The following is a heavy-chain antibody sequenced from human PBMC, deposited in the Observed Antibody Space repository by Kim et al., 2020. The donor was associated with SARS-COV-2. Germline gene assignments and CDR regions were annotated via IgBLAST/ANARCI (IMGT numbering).Heavy chain of an antibody. CDR3: ARGRIAAAGLGVSFDF. Sequence: ASVKVSCKASGYTFTSYDINWVRQATGQGLEWMGWMNPNSGNTGYAQKFQDRVTMTKNTPISTAYMQLSSLRSEETAVYYCARGRIAAAGLGVSFDFWGQGTLVTVSS. V-gene: IGHV1-8*01. J-gene: IGHJ4*02. D-gene: IGHD6-13*01. CDR2: MNPNSGNT. CDR1: GYTFTSYD.